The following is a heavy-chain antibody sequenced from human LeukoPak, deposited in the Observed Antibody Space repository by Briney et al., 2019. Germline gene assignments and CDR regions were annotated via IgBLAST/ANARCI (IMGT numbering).Heavy chain of an antibody. Sequence: PGGSLRLSCEASGFAFSGDWMHWVRQAPGKGLVWVARFSPDGIRTKYADSVKGRFTVSLDSAKNTLFLQMNSLRVDDTAIYYCASWGTTFQPTHKPFELWGQGNLVIVSP. CDR3: ASWGTTFQPTHKPFEL. J-gene: IGHJ4*02. CDR2: FSPDGIRT. D-gene: IGHD2-2*01. CDR1: GFAFSGDW. V-gene: IGHV3-74*03.